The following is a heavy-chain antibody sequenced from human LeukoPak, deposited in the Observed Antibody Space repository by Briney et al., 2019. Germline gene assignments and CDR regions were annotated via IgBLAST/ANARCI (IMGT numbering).Heavy chain of an antibody. CDR1: GFTFSSYS. D-gene: IGHD1-1*01. Sequence: PGGSLRLSCAASGFTFSSYSMYWVRQAPGKGLEWISYISSSSSGTTYYADSVKGRFTISRDNARNSLYLQMNSVRVEDTAVYYCARPLTTNWYPGFDYWGQGTLVTVSS. CDR3: ARPLTTNWYPGFDY. J-gene: IGHJ4*02. CDR2: ISSSSSGTT. V-gene: IGHV3-48*01.